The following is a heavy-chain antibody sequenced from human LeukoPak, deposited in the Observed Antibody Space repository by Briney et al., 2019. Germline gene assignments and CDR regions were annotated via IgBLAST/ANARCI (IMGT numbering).Heavy chain of an antibody. CDR1: GFTFSSYG. Sequence: GGSLRLSCAASGFTFSSYGMHWVRQAPGKELEWVAVISYDGSNKYYADSVKGRFTSSRDNSKNTLYLQMNSLRAEDTAVYYCAKVTSPYGDYDAFDIWGQGTMVTVSS. CDR3: AKVTSPYGDYDAFDI. V-gene: IGHV3-30*18. CDR2: ISYDGSNK. D-gene: IGHD4-17*01. J-gene: IGHJ3*02.